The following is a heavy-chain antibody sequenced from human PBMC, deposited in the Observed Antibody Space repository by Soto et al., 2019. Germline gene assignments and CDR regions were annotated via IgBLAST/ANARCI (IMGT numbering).Heavy chain of an antibody. CDR3: TIVRVADSALDH. CDR1: GFIFINNG. Sequence: QVQLVESGGGVVQPGRSLRLSCVGSGFIFINNGMHWVPQTPGKGLEWVAFMSYDGSDTFYADSVKGRFTISRDNSKNTLFLHMSNLRAEDTAMYYCTIVRVADSALDHWGQGTLVTVSS. D-gene: IGHD2-8*02. J-gene: IGHJ4*02. CDR2: MSYDGSDT. V-gene: IGHV3-30*03.